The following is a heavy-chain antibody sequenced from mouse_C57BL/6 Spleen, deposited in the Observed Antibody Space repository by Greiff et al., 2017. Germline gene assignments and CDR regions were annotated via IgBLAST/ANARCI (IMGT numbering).Heavy chain of an antibody. CDR1: GFSLTSYG. CDR2: IWSGGST. Sequence: QVQLQQSGPGLVQPSQSLSITCTVSGFSLTSYGVHWVRQPPGKGLEWLGVIWSGGSTDFNAAFISRLSISKDNSKSQVFFKMNSLQADDTAIYYCAKIPYDYDDPYYYASDDWGQGTSVTVSA. V-gene: IGHV2-4*01. CDR3: AKIPYDYDDPYYYASDD. D-gene: IGHD2-4*01. J-gene: IGHJ4*01.